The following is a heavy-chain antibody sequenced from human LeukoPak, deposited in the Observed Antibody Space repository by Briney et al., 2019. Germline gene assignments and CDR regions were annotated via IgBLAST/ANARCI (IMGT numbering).Heavy chain of an antibody. CDR1: GFTFSSYE. CDR3: ARSSDRGGDCYSHYYYYGMDV. Sequence: GGSLRLSCAASGFTFSSYEMNWVRQAPGKGLEWVSYISSSGSTIYYADSVKGRFTISRDNAKNSLYLQMNSLRAEDTAVYYCARSSDRGGDCYSHYYYYGMDVWGQGTTVTVSS. V-gene: IGHV3-48*03. J-gene: IGHJ6*02. CDR2: ISSSGSTI. D-gene: IGHD2-21*02.